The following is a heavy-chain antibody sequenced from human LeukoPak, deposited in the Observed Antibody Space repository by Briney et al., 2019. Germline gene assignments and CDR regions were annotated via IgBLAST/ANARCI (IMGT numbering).Heavy chain of an antibody. CDR1: GGSISNYY. Sequence: SETLSLTCTVSGGSISNYYWSWIRQPPGKGLEWIGYIYYSGSTNYNPSLKSRVTISVDTSKNQFSLKLSSVTAADTAVYYCARELGQQLNYYYMDVWGKGTTVTVSS. J-gene: IGHJ6*03. V-gene: IGHV4-59*12. D-gene: IGHD6-13*01. CDR3: ARELGQQLNYYYMDV. CDR2: IYYSGST.